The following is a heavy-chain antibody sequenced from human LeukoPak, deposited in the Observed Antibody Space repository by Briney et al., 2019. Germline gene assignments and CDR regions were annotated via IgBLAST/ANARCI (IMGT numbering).Heavy chain of an antibody. D-gene: IGHD2-21*01. CDR2: INPNSGGT. V-gene: IGHV1-2*02. CDR1: GYTFTGYY. CDR3: ARAGAYCGGDCYSNWFDP. J-gene: IGHJ5*02. Sequence: GASVKVSCKASGYTFTGYYMHWVRQAPGQGLEWMGWINPNSGGTNYAQKFQGRVTMTRDTSISTAYMELSRLRSDDTAVYYCARAGAYCGGDCYSNWFDPWGQGTLVTVSS.